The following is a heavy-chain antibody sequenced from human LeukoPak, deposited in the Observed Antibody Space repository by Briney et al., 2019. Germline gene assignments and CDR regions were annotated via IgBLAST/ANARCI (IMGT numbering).Heavy chain of an antibody. CDR3: ARDLSSTPNWELDY. Sequence: GAAVKVSCKASGYTFIHYFIHWVRQAPGQGLEWMGRINSDSGGTEYAQRFQGRVTMTRDTSITTVYMELRSLTFDDAAVYYCARDLSSTPNWELDYWGQGALVTVSS. CDR1: GYTFIHYF. V-gene: IGHV1-2*06. CDR2: INSDSGGT. D-gene: IGHD1-26*01. J-gene: IGHJ4*02.